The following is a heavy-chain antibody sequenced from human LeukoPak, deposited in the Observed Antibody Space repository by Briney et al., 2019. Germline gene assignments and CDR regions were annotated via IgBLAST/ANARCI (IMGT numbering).Heavy chain of an antibody. CDR3: AKGFNYYDSSGYYRERRSDAFDI. J-gene: IGHJ3*02. CDR1: GFTFSSYG. V-gene: IGHV3-30*18. D-gene: IGHD3-22*01. CDR2: ISYDGSYK. Sequence: GRSLRLSCAASGFTFSSYGMHWVRQAPGKGLEWVAVISYDGSYKYYADSVKGRFTISRDNSTNTLYLQMNTLRAEDTAVYYCAKGFNYYDSSGYYRERRSDAFDIWGQGTTVTVSS.